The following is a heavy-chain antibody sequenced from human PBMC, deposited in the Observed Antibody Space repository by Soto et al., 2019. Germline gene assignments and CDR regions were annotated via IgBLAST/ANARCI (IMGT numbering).Heavy chain of an antibody. V-gene: IGHV3-21*01. CDR2: ISSSSSYI. J-gene: IGHJ4*02. D-gene: IGHD6-19*01. CDR3: ASPGIAVEPGYFDY. Sequence: GGSLRLSCAASGFPFSSYSMNWVRQAPGKGLEWVSSISSSSSYIYYADSVKGRFTISRDNAKNSLYLQMNSLRAEDTAVYYCASPGIAVEPGYFDYWGQGTLVTVSS. CDR1: GFPFSSYS.